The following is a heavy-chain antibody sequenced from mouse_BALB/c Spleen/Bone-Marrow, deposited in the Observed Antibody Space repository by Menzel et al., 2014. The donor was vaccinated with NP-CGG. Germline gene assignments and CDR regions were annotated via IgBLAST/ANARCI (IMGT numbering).Heavy chain of an antibody. CDR3: VRDRRLGLDY. D-gene: IGHD3-2*02. J-gene: IGHJ2*01. V-gene: IGHV2-9-2*01. CDR2: IWTGGGT. Sequence: VKVVESGPGLVAPSQSLSITCTVSGFSLTSYDISWTRQPPGKGLEWLGVIWTGGGTNYNSAFMSRLSISKDNSKSQVFLKMNSLQTDDTAIYYCVRDRRLGLDYWGQGTTLTVSS. CDR1: GFSLTSYD.